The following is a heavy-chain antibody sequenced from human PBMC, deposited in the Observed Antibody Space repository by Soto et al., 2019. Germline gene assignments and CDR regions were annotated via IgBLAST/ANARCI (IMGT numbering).Heavy chain of an antibody. V-gene: IGHV3-30-3*01. D-gene: IGHD5-12*01. CDR2: ISNDGSNT. CDR1: GFTFNNYI. J-gene: IGHJ4*02. CDR3: ARGYSGYAFCDY. Sequence: QVQLVESGGGVVQPGRSLRLSCAASGFTFNNYIIHWVRQAPGKGLEWVAVISNDGSNTYYADSVKGRFTISRENYRNTLYLQMNSLRPEDTAVYYCARGYSGYAFCDYWGQGTLVTVSS.